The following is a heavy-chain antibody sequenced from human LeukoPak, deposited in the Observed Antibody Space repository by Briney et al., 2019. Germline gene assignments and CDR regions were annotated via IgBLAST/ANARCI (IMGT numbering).Heavy chain of an antibody. D-gene: IGHD3-22*01. CDR2: ISGSGGST. CDR3: AKSEGITMIVVVITEVVYFDY. V-gene: IGHV3-23*01. Sequence: PGGSLRLSCAASGFTFSSYAMSWVRQAPGKGLEWVSAISGSGGSTYYADSVKGRFTISRDNSKNTLYLQMNSLRAEDTAVYYCAKSEGITMIVVVITEVVYFDYWGQGTLVTVSS. J-gene: IGHJ4*02. CDR1: GFTFSSYA.